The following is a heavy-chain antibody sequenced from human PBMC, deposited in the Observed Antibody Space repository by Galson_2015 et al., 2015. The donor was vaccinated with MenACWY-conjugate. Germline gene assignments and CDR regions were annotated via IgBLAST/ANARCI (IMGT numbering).Heavy chain of an antibody. J-gene: IGHJ6*02. Sequence: SVKVSCKASGGTFSSYAISWVRQAPGQGLEWMGRIIPILGIANYAQKFQGRVTITADESTSTAYMELSSLRSEDTAVYYCALWSGYPMEADYYSYGMDVWGQGTTVTVSS. D-gene: IGHD3-3*01. CDR1: GGTFSSYA. CDR3: ALWSGYPMEADYYSYGMDV. CDR2: IIPILGIA. V-gene: IGHV1-69*04.